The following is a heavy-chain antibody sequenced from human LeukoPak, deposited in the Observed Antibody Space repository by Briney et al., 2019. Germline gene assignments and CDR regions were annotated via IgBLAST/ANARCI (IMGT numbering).Heavy chain of an antibody. D-gene: IGHD1-26*01. CDR3: ARGSIVGATFDYFDY. Sequence: ASVKVSCKASGDTFTGYYRRWVRQAPGQGLEWMGWINANSGGTNYAQKFQGRVTMARDTSISTAYMYLSRLRSDETAVYYCARGSIVGATFDYFDYWGQGTLVTVSS. CDR1: GDTFTGYY. V-gene: IGHV1-2*02. CDR2: INANSGGT. J-gene: IGHJ4*02.